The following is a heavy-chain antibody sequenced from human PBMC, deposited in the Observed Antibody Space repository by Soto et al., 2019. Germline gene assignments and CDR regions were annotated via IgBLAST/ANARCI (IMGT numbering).Heavy chain of an antibody. Sequence: PGGSLRLSCAASGFTFSSYAMSWVRQAPGKGLEWVSAISGSGGSTYYADSVKGRFTISRDNSKNTLYLQMNSLRAEDTAVYYCAKDRYWLRDIVLVPAAVNWFDPWGQGTLVPVSA. CDR2: ISGSGGST. J-gene: IGHJ5*02. V-gene: IGHV3-23*01. D-gene: IGHD2-2*01. CDR3: AKDRYWLRDIVLVPAAVNWFDP. CDR1: GFTFSSYA.